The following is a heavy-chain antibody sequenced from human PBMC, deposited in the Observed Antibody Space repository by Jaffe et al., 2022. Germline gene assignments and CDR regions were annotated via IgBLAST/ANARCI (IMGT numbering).Heavy chain of an antibody. J-gene: IGHJ4*02. V-gene: IGHV3-49*03. CDR1: GFNFTDNG. Sequence: EVQLVESGGGLVQPGRSLRLSCTTSGFNFTDNGLSWFRQAPGKGLEWVGFIRRKVYGGTTEYATSVKGRFTVSRDDSTRIAYLQMNSLKTEDTAVYYCARDGVRSCRGGTCYSVGDYWGQGTLVTVSS. CDR2: IRRKVYGGTT. CDR3: ARDGVRSCRGGTCYSVGDY. D-gene: IGHD2-15*01.